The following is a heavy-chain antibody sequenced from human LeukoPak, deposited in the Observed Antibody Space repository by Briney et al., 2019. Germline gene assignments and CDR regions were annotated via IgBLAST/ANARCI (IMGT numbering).Heavy chain of an antibody. D-gene: IGHD3-22*01. Sequence: SQTLSLTCAVSGGSISSGGYSWSWIRQPPGKGLEWIGYIYQSGSTYYNPSLKSRVTISVDRSKNQFSLKLSSVTAADTAVYYCAGDSGYYRYFDYWGQGTLVTVSS. CDR2: IYQSGST. CDR1: GGSISSGGYS. J-gene: IGHJ4*02. V-gene: IGHV4-30-2*01. CDR3: AGDSGYYRYFDY.